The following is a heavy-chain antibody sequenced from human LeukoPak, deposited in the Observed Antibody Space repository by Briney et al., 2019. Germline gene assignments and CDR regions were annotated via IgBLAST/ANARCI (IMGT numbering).Heavy chain of an antibody. D-gene: IGHD3-10*01. CDR3: ARAAVLRGVRHFDL. Sequence: SETLSLTCTVSGYSISSGYYWGWIRQPPGKGLEWIGSIYHSGSTYYNPSLKSRVTISVDTSKNQFSLKLSSVTAADTAVYYCARAAVLRGVRHFDLWGRGTLVTVSS. CDR2: IYHSGST. J-gene: IGHJ2*01. CDR1: GYSISSGYY. V-gene: IGHV4-38-2*02.